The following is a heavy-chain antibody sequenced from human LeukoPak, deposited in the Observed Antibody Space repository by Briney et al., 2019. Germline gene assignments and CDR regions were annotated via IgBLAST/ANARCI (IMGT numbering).Heavy chain of an antibody. CDR3: ATSTAAAGTD. CDR2: IYSGGST. V-gene: IGHV3-53*01. D-gene: IGHD6-13*01. CDR1: GFTVSSNY. J-gene: IGHJ4*02. Sequence: HSGGSLRLSCAASGFTVSSNYMSWVRQAPGKGLEWVSVIYSGGSTYYADSVKGRFTISRDNAQNSLYLQMNSLRAEDTAIYYCATSTAAAGTDWGQGTLVTVSS.